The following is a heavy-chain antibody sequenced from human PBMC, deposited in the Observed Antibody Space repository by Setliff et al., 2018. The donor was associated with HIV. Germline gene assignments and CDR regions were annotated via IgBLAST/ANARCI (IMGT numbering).Heavy chain of an antibody. D-gene: IGHD3-16*01. CDR3: ARAPLNDVWDPDFDGLDV. Sequence: PSETLSLTCTVSGASISSHYWNWIRQPPGRGLEWIGYIYYSGSTNYNPSLKSRVTISVDTSKNQFSLKLSSVTAADTAVYYCARAPLNDVWDPDFDGLDVWGQGTMVTVSS. CDR1: GASISSHY. CDR2: IYYSGST. J-gene: IGHJ3*01. V-gene: IGHV4-59*11.